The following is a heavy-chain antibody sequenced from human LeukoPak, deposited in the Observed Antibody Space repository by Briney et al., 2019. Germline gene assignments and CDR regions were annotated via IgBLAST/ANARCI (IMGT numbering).Heavy chain of an antibody. CDR2: ILWYGGST. J-gene: IGHJ4*02. V-gene: IGHV3-64D*06. CDR1: GLTLSSYP. Sequence: GGSLRLSCSASGLTLSSYPLHWVRQAPGKGLEYVSAILWYGGSTYYADSVKGRFTISRDNSKITLYLQMSSLRAEGTAVYYCVKGGVAVAAVFDYWGQGTLVTVSS. CDR3: VKGGVAVAAVFDY. D-gene: IGHD6-19*01.